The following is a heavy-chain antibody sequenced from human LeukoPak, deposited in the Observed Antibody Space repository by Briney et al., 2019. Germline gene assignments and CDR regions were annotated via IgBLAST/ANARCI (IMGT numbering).Heavy chain of an antibody. CDR1: GFTFSTYD. J-gene: IGHJ5*02. CDR3: AKEEWGGNSNWLDP. V-gene: IGHV3-13*04. D-gene: IGHD3-3*01. CDR2: ISTAGDT. Sequence: GGSLRLSCAASGFTFSTYDMHWVRQATGKGLEWVSAISTAGDTYYPGSVKGRFTISRENAKNSLCLQMNSLRAGDTAVYYCAKEEWGGNSNWLDPWGQGTLVTVSA.